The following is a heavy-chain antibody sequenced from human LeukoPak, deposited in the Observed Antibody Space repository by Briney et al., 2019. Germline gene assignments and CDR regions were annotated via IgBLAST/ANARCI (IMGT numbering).Heavy chain of an antibody. Sequence: SETLSLTCTVSGGSISTSNYYWGWVRQPPGRGLEWIGSIYHSGSTYYNPSLKSRVTISVDTSKNQFSLKLSSVTAADTAVYYCAKYSGYIDYWGQGTLVTVSS. CDR2: IYHSGST. J-gene: IGHJ4*02. CDR3: AKYSGYIDY. V-gene: IGHV4-39*07. CDR1: GGSISTSNYY. D-gene: IGHD1-26*01.